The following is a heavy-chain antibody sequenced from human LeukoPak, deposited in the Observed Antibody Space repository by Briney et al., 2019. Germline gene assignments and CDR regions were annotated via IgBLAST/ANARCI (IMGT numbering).Heavy chain of an antibody. CDR3: ARDPNYSGSSAFDI. D-gene: IGHD3-10*01. V-gene: IGHV1-18*01. Sequence: ASVKVSCKASGYTFTSCGISWVRQAPGQGLEWMGWISAYNGNTNYAQRLQGRVTMTTDTSTSTAYMELRSLRSDDTAVYYCARDPNYSGSSAFDIWGQGTMVTVSS. CDR1: GYTFTSCG. CDR2: ISAYNGNT. J-gene: IGHJ3*02.